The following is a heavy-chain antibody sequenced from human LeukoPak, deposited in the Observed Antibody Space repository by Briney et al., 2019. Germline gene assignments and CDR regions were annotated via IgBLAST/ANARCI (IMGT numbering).Heavy chain of an antibody. D-gene: IGHD5-18*01. CDR1: GFTFSSYW. CDR2: ISGGGSAT. Sequence: PWGSLRLSCAASGFTFSSYWMHWVRQAPGKGLVWISRISGGGSATGYADSVKGRFTISRDNAQNTLYLQMNSLRPEDTAVYYCASGVLAAMVPDYWGQGILVTVSS. CDR3: ASGVLAAMVPDY. V-gene: IGHV3-74*01. J-gene: IGHJ4*02.